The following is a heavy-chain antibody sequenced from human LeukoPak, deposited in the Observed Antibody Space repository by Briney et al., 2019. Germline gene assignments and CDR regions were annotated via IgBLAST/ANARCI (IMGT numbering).Heavy chain of an antibody. CDR1: GYTFTSYA. V-gene: IGHV7-4-1*02. D-gene: IGHD6-13*01. CDR2: INTNTGNP. Sequence: GASVKVSCKASGYTFTSYAMNWVRQAPGQGLEWMGWINTNTGNPTYAQGFTGRFVFSLDTSVSTAYLQISSLKAEDTAVYYCARKGIAAAGSIVGATIDYWGQGTLVTVSS. CDR3: ARKGIAAAGSIVGATIDY. J-gene: IGHJ4*02.